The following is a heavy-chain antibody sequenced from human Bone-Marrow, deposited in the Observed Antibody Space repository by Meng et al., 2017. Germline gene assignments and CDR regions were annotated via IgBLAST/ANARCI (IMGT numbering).Heavy chain of an antibody. Sequence: GESLKISCAASGFTFSSYEMNWVRQAPGKGLEWVSYISSSGSTIYYADSVKGRFTISRENAKNSLYLQMNSLRAGDTAVYYCARGRVGYYYDSSGYYFDYWGQGTLVTVSS. D-gene: IGHD3-22*01. V-gene: IGHV3-48*03. CDR3: ARGRVGYYYDSSGYYFDY. J-gene: IGHJ4*02. CDR2: ISSSGSTI. CDR1: GFTFSSYE.